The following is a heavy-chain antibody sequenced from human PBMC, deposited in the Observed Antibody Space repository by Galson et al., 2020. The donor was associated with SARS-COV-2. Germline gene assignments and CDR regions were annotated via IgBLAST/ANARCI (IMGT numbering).Heavy chain of an antibody. D-gene: IGHD3-10*01. J-gene: IGHJ3*02. CDR3: TRARGGSGSYLGHEYAFDI. Sequence: GGSLRLSCAASGFTFSNAWMSWVRQAPGKGLEWVGRIKSKTDGGTTDYAAPVKGRFTISRDDSKNTLYLQMNSLKTEDTAVYYCTRARGGSGSYLGHEYAFDIWGQGTMVTVSS. CDR2: IKSKTDGGTT. V-gene: IGHV3-15*01. CDR1: GFTFSNAW.